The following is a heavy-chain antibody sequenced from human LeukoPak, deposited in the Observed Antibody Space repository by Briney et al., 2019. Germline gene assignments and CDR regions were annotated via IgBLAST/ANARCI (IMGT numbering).Heavy chain of an antibody. V-gene: IGHV3-21*01. J-gene: IGHJ4*02. CDR3: AGRAIQLWLPFDY. CDR2: VAGDSHYI. Sequence: PGGSLRLSCAASGFDFSDYTMNWVRQAPGKGLEWVASVAGDSHYIYYPDSVRGRFTISRDNAENSLYLQMNSLRAEDTAVYYCAGRAIQLWLPFDYWGQGTLVTISS. CDR1: GFDFSDYT. D-gene: IGHD5-18*01.